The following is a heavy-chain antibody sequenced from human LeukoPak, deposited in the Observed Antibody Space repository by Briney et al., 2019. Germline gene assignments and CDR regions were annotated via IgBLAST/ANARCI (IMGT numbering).Heavy chain of an antibody. CDR3: ARGIQLWLFGAFDI. J-gene: IGHJ3*02. V-gene: IGHV3-30-3*01. Sequence: GGSLRLSCAASGFTFSSYAMHWVRQAPGKGLEWVAVISYDESNKYYADSVKGRFTISRDNSKNTLYLQMNSLRAEDTAVYYCARGIQLWLFGAFDIWGQGTMVTVSS. CDR2: ISYDESNK. CDR1: GFTFSSYA. D-gene: IGHD5-18*01.